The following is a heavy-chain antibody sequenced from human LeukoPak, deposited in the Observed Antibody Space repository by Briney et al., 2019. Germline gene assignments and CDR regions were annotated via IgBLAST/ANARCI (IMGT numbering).Heavy chain of an antibody. J-gene: IGHJ4*02. CDR3: VMTTVVTNDPYFDY. CDR2: IYYTGST. D-gene: IGHD4-23*01. V-gene: IGHV4-39*07. CDR1: GGSISSNSYY. Sequence: SETLSLTCTVSGGSISSNSYYWGWIRQPPGKGLEWIGSIYYTGSTYYNPSLKSRVTISVDTSKNQFSLKLSSVTAADTALYYCVMTTVVTNDPYFDYWGRGTLVTVAS.